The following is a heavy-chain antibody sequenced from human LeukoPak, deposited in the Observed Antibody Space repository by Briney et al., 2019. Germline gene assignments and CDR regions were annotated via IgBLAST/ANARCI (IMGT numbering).Heavy chain of an antibody. CDR2: IFPGDSDT. Sequence: RGESVKISCKGSGYNFYNSWLGWVRQTPGRGLEWMGIIFPGDSDTRYSPSFQGQVTMSVDKSNNTAYLQWSSLKASDSALYYCARELPGSYGELLAFDFWGPGTLVTVSS. CDR1: GYNFYNSW. CDR3: ARELPGSYGELLAFDF. J-gene: IGHJ4*02. D-gene: IGHD1-26*01. V-gene: IGHV5-51*01.